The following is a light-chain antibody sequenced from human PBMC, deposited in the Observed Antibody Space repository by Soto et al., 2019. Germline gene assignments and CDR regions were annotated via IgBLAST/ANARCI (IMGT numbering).Light chain of an antibody. CDR1: QSVDTF. J-gene: IGKJ4*01. Sequence: EIVLTQSPDTLSLSPGDRATLSCRPSQSVDTFLSWYQQKPGQAPRLFIYDSSTRAAGIPDRFSGSGSGTDFTLTISSLEPEDFAVYYCQQRRNLLSFGGGTKVEIK. V-gene: IGKV3-11*01. CDR2: DSS. CDR3: QQRRNLLS.